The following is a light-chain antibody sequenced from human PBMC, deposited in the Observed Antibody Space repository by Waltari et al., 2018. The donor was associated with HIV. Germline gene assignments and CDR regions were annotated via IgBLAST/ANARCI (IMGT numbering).Light chain of an antibody. CDR3: LLYDGGAQPHVV. Sequence: QTVVTQVPSLPVSPGGTVTLTCASSTAAVTTGYYPNWIQQKPGHPPRFLIYSTTKKHSWTPARFSGSRLGGKAALTLSGVQPEDEAEYYCLLYDGGAQPHVVFGGGTKLTVL. CDR1: TAAVTTGYY. CDR2: STT. V-gene: IGLV7-43*01. J-gene: IGLJ2*01.